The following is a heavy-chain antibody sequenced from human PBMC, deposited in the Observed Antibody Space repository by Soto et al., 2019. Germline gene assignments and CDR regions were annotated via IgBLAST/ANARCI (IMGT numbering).Heavy chain of an antibody. D-gene: IGHD3-3*01. CDR2: MNPNSGNT. J-gene: IGHJ6*02. V-gene: IGHV1-8*01. CDR3: ARGDYQGFWGGYYNSGMDV. CDR1: GYTFTSYD. Sequence: ASVKVSCKASGYTFTSYDINWVRQATGQGLEWMGWMNPNSGNTGYAQKFQGRVTMTRNTSISTAYMELSSLRSEDTAVYYCARGDYQGFWGGYYNSGMDVWGQGTTVTVSS.